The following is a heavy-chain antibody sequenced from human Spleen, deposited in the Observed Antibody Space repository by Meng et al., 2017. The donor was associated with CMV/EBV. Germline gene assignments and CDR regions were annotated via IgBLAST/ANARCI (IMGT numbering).Heavy chain of an antibody. J-gene: IGHJ4*02. CDR3: ARARATTVVVLFGY. Sequence: SVKVSCKASGGTFSSYAISWVRQAPGQGLEWMGGIIPILGIANYAQKFQGRVTITADKSTSTAYMELSRLRSDDTAVYYCARARATTVVVLFGYWGQGTLVTVSS. CDR2: IIPILGIA. V-gene: IGHV1-69*10. D-gene: IGHD4-23*01. CDR1: GGTFSSYA.